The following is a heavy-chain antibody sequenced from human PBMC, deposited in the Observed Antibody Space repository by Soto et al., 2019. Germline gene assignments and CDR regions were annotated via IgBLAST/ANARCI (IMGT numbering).Heavy chain of an antibody. D-gene: IGHD5-12*01. CDR2: IYYSGST. CDR3: ARSWARDRGYPYYYYGMDV. J-gene: IGHJ6*02. CDR1: GGSISSGGYY. V-gene: IGHV4-31*03. Sequence: PSETLSLTSTVSGGSISSGGYYWSWIRQHPGKGLEWIGYIYYSGSTYYNPSLKSRVTISVDTSKNQFSLKLSSVTAADTAVYYCARSWARDRGYPYYYYGMDVWGQGTTVTVSS.